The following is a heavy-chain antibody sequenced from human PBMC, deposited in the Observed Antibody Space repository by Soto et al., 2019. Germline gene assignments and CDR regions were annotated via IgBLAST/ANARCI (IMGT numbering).Heavy chain of an antibody. V-gene: IGHV3-48*02. CDR2: ISSSSSTI. CDR1: GFTFSSYS. Sequence: GGSLRLSCAASGFTFSSYSMNWVRQAPGKGLEWVSYISSSSSTIYYADSVKGRFTISRDNAKNSLYLQMNSLRDEDTAVYYCARDGALTTGTTGYYYGMDVWGQGTTVTVSS. J-gene: IGHJ6*02. CDR3: ARDGALTTGTTGYYYGMDV. D-gene: IGHD1-1*01.